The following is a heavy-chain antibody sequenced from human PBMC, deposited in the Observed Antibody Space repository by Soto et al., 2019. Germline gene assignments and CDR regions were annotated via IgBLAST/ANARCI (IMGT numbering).Heavy chain of an antibody. CDR3: ARGPPQLELDI. V-gene: IGHV1-8*01. CDR1: GYTFTSYD. D-gene: IGHD1-1*01. CDR2: MNPNSGNT. J-gene: IGHJ3*02. Sequence: ASVKVSCKASGYTFTSYDINWVRQATGQGLEWMGWMNPNSGNTGYAEKFQGRVTVTRNTSISTAYMELSSLRSEDTAVYYCARGPPQLELDIWGQGTMVTVSS.